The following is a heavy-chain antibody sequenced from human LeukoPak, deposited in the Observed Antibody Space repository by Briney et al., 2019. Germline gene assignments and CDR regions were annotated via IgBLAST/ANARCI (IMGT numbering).Heavy chain of an antibody. J-gene: IGHJ4*02. Sequence: PGGSLRLSCAASGFTFSDYYMSWIRQAPGKGLEWVSYISSSGSTIYYADSVKGRFTISRDNAKNSLYLQMNSLRAEDTAFYYCARRYYDSSGTVLDYWGQGTLVTVSS. CDR3: ARRYYDSSGTVLDY. V-gene: IGHV3-11*04. CDR2: ISSSGSTI. D-gene: IGHD3-22*01. CDR1: GFTFSDYY.